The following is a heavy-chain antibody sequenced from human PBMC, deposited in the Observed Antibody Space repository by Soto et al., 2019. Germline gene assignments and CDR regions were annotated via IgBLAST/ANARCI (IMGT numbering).Heavy chain of an antibody. V-gene: IGHV3-74*01. Sequence: PGGSLRLSCAASEFTFGNYWMHWVRQAPGKGLVWVSRISDYGRINYADSVKDRFIISRDDDRSELYLQLNDLRVEATATYYCARGGLEPFDHWGQGALVTVSS. J-gene: IGHJ4*02. CDR2: ISDYGRI. CDR3: ARGGLEPFDH. D-gene: IGHD1-1*01. CDR1: EFTFGNYW.